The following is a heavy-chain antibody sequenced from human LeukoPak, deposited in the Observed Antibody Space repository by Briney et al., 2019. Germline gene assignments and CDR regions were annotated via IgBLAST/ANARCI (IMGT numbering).Heavy chain of an antibody. V-gene: IGHV3-66*01. Sequence: GGSLRLSCAASGFTVSSNYMSWVRQAPGKGLEWVSVIYSGGSTYYADSVKSRFTISRDNSKNTLYLQMNSLRAEDTAVYYCARVGFDWSYDYWGQGTLVTVSS. CDR1: GFTVSSNY. D-gene: IGHD3-9*01. J-gene: IGHJ4*02. CDR3: ARVGFDWSYDY. CDR2: IYSGGST.